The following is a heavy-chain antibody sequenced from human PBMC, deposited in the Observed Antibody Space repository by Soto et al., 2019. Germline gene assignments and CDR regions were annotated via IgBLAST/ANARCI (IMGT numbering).Heavy chain of an antibody. V-gene: IGHV3-7*01. J-gene: IGHJ4*02. D-gene: IGHD1-26*01. CDR1: GFSLSSYW. CDR2: IKQDGSEK. CDR3: ARVPLGARPLDH. Sequence: EVQLVESGGGLVQPGGSLRLSCAASGFSLSSYWMTWVRQAPGKGLEWVANIKQDGSEKNYVDSAKGRFTISRDNARNSLYLQMNSLTVEETAVYYCARVPLGARPLDHWGQGTLVTVSS.